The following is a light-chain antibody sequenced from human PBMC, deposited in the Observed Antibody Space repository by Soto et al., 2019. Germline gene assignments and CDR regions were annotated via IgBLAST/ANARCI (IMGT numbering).Light chain of an antibody. Sequence: EIVLTQSPATLSLSPGEIATLSFRASQSVSSYLAWYQQKPGQAPRLLIYDASNSATGIPARFSGSGSGTDFALTISSLEPEDIAVYYCQQRSNWPPWTFGQGTKMDIK. CDR1: QSVSSY. V-gene: IGKV3-11*01. J-gene: IGKJ1*01. CDR2: DAS. CDR3: QQRSNWPPWT.